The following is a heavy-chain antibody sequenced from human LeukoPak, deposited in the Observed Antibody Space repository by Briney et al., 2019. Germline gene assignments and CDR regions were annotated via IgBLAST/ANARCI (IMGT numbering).Heavy chain of an antibody. D-gene: IGHD4-23*01. CDR2: IIPIFGTA. CDR3: ARTPPDYGGNYYFDY. V-gene: IGHV1-69*05. J-gene: IGHJ4*02. CDR1: GGTFSSYA. Sequence: SVKVSCKASGGTFSSYAIGWVRQAPGQGLEWMGRIIPIFGTANYAQKFQGRVTITTDESTSTAYMELSSLRSEDTAVYYCARTPPDYGGNYYFDYWGQGTLVTVSS.